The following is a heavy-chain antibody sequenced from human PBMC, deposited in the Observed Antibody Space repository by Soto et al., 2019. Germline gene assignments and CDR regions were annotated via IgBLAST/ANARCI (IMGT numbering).Heavy chain of an antibody. CDR3: ARAGGGSHAPWGGYYFDY. Sequence: SETLSLTCTVSGDSISPYYWNWIRQPPGKGLEWIGYIHYSGSTNYNPSLKSRVTISVDTSKNQFSLKLSSVTAADTAVYFCARAGGGSHAPWGGYYFDYWGQGTQVTVSS. V-gene: IGHV4-59*01. CDR2: IHYSGST. J-gene: IGHJ4*02. D-gene: IGHD3-16*01. CDR1: GDSISPYY.